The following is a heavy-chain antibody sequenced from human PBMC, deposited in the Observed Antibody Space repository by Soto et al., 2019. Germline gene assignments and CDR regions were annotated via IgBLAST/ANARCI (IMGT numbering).Heavy chain of an antibody. Sequence: QVQLVESGGGVVQPGRSLRLSCTASGFTFRSFAMHWVRQAPGKGLEWLALVSFDGRNKYYADSVKGRFTISRDNSNSTVFLQMTGLRSEDTGVYYCARPAGPFDYWGQGTVVTDSS. CDR3: ARPAGPFDY. J-gene: IGHJ4*02. CDR2: VSFDGRNK. CDR1: GFTFRSFA. V-gene: IGHV3-30*04.